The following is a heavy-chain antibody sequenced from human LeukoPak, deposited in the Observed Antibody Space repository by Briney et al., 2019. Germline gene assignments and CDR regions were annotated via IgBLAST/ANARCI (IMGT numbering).Heavy chain of an antibody. V-gene: IGHV3-23*01. D-gene: IGHD6-13*01. J-gene: IGHJ4*02. CDR3: AKDLRGRYSSSWYYFDY. Sequence: GGSLRLSCAASGFTFSSYAMSWVRQAPGKGLEWVSAISGSGGSSYYADSVKGRFTISRDNSKNTLYLQMNSLRAEDTAVYYCAKDLRGRYSSSWYYFDYWGQGTLVTVSS. CDR1: GFTFSSYA. CDR2: ISGSGGSS.